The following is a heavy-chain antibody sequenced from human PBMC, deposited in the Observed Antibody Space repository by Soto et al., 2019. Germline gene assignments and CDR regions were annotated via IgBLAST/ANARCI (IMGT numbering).Heavy chain of an antibody. V-gene: IGHV1-18*01. CDR3: ARDWFGIDY. Sequence: QVQLVQSGAEVKKPGASVKVSCKASGYTFTSYGISWVRQAPGQGLEWMGWINPYNGNTNYAQKLQGRVTMTTATPTTAAYMELRSLRSAATAVYYCARDWFGIDYWGQGTLVTVSS. D-gene: IGHD3-16*01. CDR1: GYTFTSYG. CDR2: INPYNGNT. J-gene: IGHJ4*02.